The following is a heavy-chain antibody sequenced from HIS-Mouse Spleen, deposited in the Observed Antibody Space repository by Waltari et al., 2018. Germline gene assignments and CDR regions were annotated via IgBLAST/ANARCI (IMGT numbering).Heavy chain of an antibody. D-gene: IGHD6-13*01. V-gene: IGHV4-39*07. J-gene: IGHJ4*02. Sequence: QLQLQESGPGLVKPSETLSLTCTVSGGSISSSSYYWGWIRQPPGKGLEWIGSIYYSVRTYYNPSLKSRVTISVDTSKNQFSLKLSSVTAADTAVYYCARGIAAAGRGYYFDYWGQGTLVTVSS. CDR3: ARGIAAAGRGYYFDY. CDR2: IYYSVRT. CDR1: GGSISSSSYY.